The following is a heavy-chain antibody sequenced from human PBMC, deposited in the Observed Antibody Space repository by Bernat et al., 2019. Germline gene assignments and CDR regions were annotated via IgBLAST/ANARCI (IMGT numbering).Heavy chain of an antibody. Sequence: QVQLQQWGAGLLKPSETLSLTCAVYGGSFSGYYWSWIRQPPGKGLEWIGEINHSGSTNYNPSLKSRVTISVDTSKNQFSLKLSSVTAADTAVYYCARGPDSSGRNWFDPWGQGTLVTVSS. CDR1: GGSFSGYY. V-gene: IGHV4-34*01. J-gene: IGHJ5*02. D-gene: IGHD6-19*01. CDR2: INHSGST. CDR3: ARGPDSSGRNWFDP.